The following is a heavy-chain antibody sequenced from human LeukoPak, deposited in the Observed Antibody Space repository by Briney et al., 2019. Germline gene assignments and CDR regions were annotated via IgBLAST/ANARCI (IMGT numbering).Heavy chain of an antibody. CDR2: IYHSGST. V-gene: IGHV4-38-2*01. J-gene: IGHJ4*02. CDR3: ARSRNRIAAAGPFDY. Sequence: SENLSLTCAVSGYSISSGYYWGWIRQPPGKGLEWIGSIYHSGSTYYNPSLKSRVTISVDTSKNQFSLKLSSVTAADTTVYYCARSRNRIAAAGPFDYWGQGTLVTVSS. CDR1: GYSISSGYY. D-gene: IGHD6-13*01.